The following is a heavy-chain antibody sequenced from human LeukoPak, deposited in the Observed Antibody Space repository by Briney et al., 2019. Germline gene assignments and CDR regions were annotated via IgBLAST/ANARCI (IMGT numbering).Heavy chain of an antibody. D-gene: IGHD1-14*01. CDR2: ISGSGGST. CDR3: AKARGPAVAGRDYYFDY. J-gene: IGHJ4*02. V-gene: IGHV3-23*01. CDR1: GSSISPYY. Sequence: ETLSLTRTVSGSSISPYYWGWIRQPPGKGLEWVSAISGSGGSTPYADSVKGRFTISRDNSKNTLYLQLNSLRAEDTAVYYCAKARGPAVAGRDYYFDYWGQGTLVTVSS.